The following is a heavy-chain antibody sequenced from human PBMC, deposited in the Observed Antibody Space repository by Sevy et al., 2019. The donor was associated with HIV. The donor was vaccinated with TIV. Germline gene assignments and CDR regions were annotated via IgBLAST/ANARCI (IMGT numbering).Heavy chain of an antibody. CDR2: IYYSGSS. Sequence: SETLSLTCTVSGGSISSSSYYWGWIRQPPGKGLEWIGSIYYSGSSYSNPSLNSRVTISKDTSKNQFSLKLSSVTAADTAVYYCARVVYRGSYTRNYYFDYWGQGTLVTVSS. CDR3: ARVVYRGSYTRNYYFDY. J-gene: IGHJ4*02. V-gene: IGHV4-39*01. CDR1: GGSISSSSYY. D-gene: IGHD1-26*01.